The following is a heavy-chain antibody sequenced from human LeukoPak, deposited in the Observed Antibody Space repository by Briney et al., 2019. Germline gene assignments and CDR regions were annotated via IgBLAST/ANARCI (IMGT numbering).Heavy chain of an antibody. CDR2: IYSGGNT. Sequence: PGGSLRLSCAASGFTVSSNYMSWVRQAPGKGLEWVSVIYSGGNTYYSDSVKGRFTISRDSSKNKLFLQMDSMRADDTAVYYCARGGRAGWSGSYEDSFDIWGQGTMVTVSS. CDR3: ARGGRAGWSGSYEDSFDI. CDR1: GFTVSSNY. D-gene: IGHD1-26*01. J-gene: IGHJ3*02. V-gene: IGHV3-53*01.